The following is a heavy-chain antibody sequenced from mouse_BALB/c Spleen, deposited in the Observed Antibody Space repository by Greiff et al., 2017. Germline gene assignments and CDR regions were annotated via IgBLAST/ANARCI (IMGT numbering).Heavy chain of an antibody. CDR1: GFNIKDTY. CDR2: IDPANGNT. Sequence: EVKLLESGAELVKPGASVKLSCTASGFNIKDTYMHWVKQRPEQGLEWIGRIDPANGNTKYDPKFQGKATITADTSSNTAYLQLSSLTSEDTAVYYCARSVLPGAMDYWGQGTSVTVSS. D-gene: IGHD4-1*01. V-gene: IGHV14-3*02. J-gene: IGHJ4*01. CDR3: ARSVLPGAMDY.